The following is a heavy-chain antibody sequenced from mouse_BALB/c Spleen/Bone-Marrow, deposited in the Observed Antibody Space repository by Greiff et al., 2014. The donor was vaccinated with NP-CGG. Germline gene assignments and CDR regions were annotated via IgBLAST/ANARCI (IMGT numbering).Heavy chain of an antibody. CDR2: IHPSDSET. Sequence: QVQLKESWTEGGRPGASVKLSCKASGYSFPTYWMKWGEQRPGQSLWWIGMIHPSDSETRLNQKFKDKATLTVDKSSSTAYMQLNSPTSEDSAVYYCAREKVYYGISWFAYWGQGTLVTVSA. V-gene: IGHV1-61*01. CDR3: AREKVYYGISWFAY. J-gene: IGHJ3*01. CDR1: GYSFPTYW. D-gene: IGHD2-1*01.